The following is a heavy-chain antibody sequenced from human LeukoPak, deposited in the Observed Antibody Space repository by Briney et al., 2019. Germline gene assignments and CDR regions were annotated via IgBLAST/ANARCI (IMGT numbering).Heavy chain of an antibody. V-gene: IGHV1-69*01. J-gene: IGHJ5*02. CDR2: IIPIFGTA. CDR1: GGTFSSYA. Sequence: SVKVSCXASGGTFSSYAISWVRQAHGQGLEWMGGIIPIFGTANYAQKFQGRVTITADESTSTAYMELSSLRSEDTAVYYCARMVCSSTSCYLGVVESNWFDPWGQGTLVTVSS. CDR3: ARMVCSSTSCYLGVVESNWFDP. D-gene: IGHD2-2*01.